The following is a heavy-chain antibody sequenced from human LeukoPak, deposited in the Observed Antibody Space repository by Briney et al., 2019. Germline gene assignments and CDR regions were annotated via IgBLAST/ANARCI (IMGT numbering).Heavy chain of an antibody. CDR3: AKKRGYSYGYYYYGMDV. CDR1: GFTFSSYG. D-gene: IGHD5-18*01. Sequence: GSSLRLSCAASGFTFSSYGMHWVRQAPGKGLEWVAVISYDGSNKYYADSVKGRFTISRDNSKNTLYLQMNSLRAEDTAVYYCAKKRGYSYGYYYYGMDVWGQGTTVTVSS. V-gene: IGHV3-30*18. J-gene: IGHJ6*02. CDR2: ISYDGSNK.